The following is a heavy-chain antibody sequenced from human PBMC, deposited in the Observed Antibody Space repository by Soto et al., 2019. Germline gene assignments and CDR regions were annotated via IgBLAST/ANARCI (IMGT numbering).Heavy chain of an antibody. CDR1: GFTFSNYN. Sequence: QVQVVESGGGVVQPGRSLRLSCLASGFTFSNYNMHWVRQAPGKGLEWVAVLTNDGGDDYFTESVKGRFTLSRDTSKNTLYLQMNSLRPEDTAVYYCAKDRGAFWVFDLWGHGTLVTVSS. CDR3: AKDRGAFWVFDL. J-gene: IGHJ2*01. D-gene: IGHD3-10*01. CDR2: LTNDGGDD. V-gene: IGHV3-30*18.